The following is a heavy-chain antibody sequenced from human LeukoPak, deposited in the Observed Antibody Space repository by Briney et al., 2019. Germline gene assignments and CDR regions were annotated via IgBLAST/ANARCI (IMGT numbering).Heavy chain of an antibody. V-gene: IGHV4-59*12. Sequence: PSETLSLTCAVYGGSFSGYYWSWIRQPPGKGLEWIGYIYYSGSTNYNPSLKSRVTISVDTSKNQFSLKLSSVTAADTAVYYCAREAPPLDYWGQGTLVTVSS. J-gene: IGHJ4*02. CDR2: IYYSGST. CDR3: AREAPPLDY. CDR1: GGSFSGYY.